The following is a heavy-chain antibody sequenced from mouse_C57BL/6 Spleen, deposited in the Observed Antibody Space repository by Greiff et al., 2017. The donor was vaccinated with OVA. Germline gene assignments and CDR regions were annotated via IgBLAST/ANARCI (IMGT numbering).Heavy chain of an antibody. D-gene: IGHD2-3*01. CDR2: ISDGGSYT. Sequence: EVKLVESGGGLVKPGGSLKLSCAASGFTFSSYAMSWVRQTPDKRLEWVATISDGGSYTSYPDNVKGRFTISRDNAKNNLYLQMSHLKSEDTAMYYCAREDGYSAWFAYWGQGTLVTVSA. V-gene: IGHV5-4*01. J-gene: IGHJ3*01. CDR3: AREDGYSAWFAY. CDR1: GFTFSSYA.